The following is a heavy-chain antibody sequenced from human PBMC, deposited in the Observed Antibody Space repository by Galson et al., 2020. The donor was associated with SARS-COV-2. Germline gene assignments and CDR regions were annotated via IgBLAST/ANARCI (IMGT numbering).Heavy chain of an antibody. CDR2: TSYRSKWYN. J-gene: IGHJ4*02. CDR3: AREPPSGSYYTYFDY. Sequence: SQTLSLTCALSGDSVSNNGAAWNWIRHSPSRGLEWLGRTSYRSKWYNDFAVSVKSRLTINSDTSKNQFSLQLNSVTPEDTAVYYGAREPPSGSYYTYFDYWGQGTLVTVSS. CDR1: GDSVSNNGAA. D-gene: IGHD1-26*01. V-gene: IGHV6-1*01.